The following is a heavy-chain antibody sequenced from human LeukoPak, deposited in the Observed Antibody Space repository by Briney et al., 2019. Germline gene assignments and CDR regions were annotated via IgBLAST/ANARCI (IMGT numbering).Heavy chain of an antibody. CDR3: AKELERTLLEY. D-gene: IGHD1-1*01. CDR2: ISGSGGTT. Sequence: LSGGSLRLSCAASGFTFRSSWMHWVRQAPGKGLVWVSVISGSGGTTDYADSVKGRFTISRDSSKNTLYLQMKSLRAEDTAVYYCAKELERTLLEYWGQGTLVTVSS. J-gene: IGHJ4*02. V-gene: IGHV3-23*01. CDR1: GFTFRSSW.